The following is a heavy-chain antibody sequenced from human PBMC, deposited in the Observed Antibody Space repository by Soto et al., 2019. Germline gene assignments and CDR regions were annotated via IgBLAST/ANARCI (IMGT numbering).Heavy chain of an antibody. D-gene: IGHD2-8*01. CDR2: VSGYNGDT. V-gene: IGHV1-18*01. Sequence: QGQLVQSGPEVKKPGASVKVSCKASGYTFSRYGISWVRQAPGQGLEWMGWVSGYNGDTKYAQKGQGRVTMTIDTSTYTAHMESRSLTSDDTAIYYCANNGQHPYYYYAMDVWGQGTTVTVSS. J-gene: IGHJ6*02. CDR3: ANNGQHPYYYYAMDV. CDR1: GYTFSRYG.